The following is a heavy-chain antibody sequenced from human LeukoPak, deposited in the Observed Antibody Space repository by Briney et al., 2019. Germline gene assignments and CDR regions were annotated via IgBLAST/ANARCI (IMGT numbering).Heavy chain of an antibody. J-gene: IGHJ6*02. CDR1: GFTFSSYG. D-gene: IGHD5-12*01. CDR3: AKDSGCLVSFYYGMDV. Sequence: GRSLRLSCAASGFTFSSYGMHWVRQAPGKGLGWVAVISYDGSNKYYADSVKGRFTIPRDNSTNPLYLQINSLRAADRGVYYCAKDSGCLVSFYYGMDVCGQGTTVTLP. V-gene: IGHV3-30*18. CDR2: ISYDGSNK.